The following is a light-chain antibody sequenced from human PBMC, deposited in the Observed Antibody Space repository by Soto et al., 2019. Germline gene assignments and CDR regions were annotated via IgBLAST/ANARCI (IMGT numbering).Light chain of an antibody. J-gene: IGKJ2*01. V-gene: IGKV3-15*01. CDR2: GAS. CDR1: QSVSSN. CDR3: QQYNNWPPYT. Sequence: EIVMTQSPATLSVSPGERATLSCRASQSVSSNLACYQQKPGQAPRLLIYGASTRATGIPARFSGSGSGTEFTLTIRSLQSEDFAVYYCQQYNNWPPYTFGQGTKLEIK.